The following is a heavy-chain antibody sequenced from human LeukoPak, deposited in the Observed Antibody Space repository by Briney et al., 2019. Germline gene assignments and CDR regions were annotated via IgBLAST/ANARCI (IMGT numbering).Heavy chain of an antibody. V-gene: IGHV4-34*01. D-gene: IGHD1-26*01. CDR2: INHSGST. J-gene: IGHJ4*02. CDR1: GGSFSGYY. CDR3: AREIPGGGNFDY. Sequence: SETLSLTCAVYGGSFSGYYWSWIRQPPGKGLEWIGEINHSGSTNYNPSLKSRVTISVDTSKNQFSLKLSSVTAADTAVYYCAREIPGGGNFDYWGQGTLVTVSS.